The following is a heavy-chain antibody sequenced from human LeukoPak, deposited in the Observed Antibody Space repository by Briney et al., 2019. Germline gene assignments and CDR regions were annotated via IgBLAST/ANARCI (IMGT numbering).Heavy chain of an antibody. CDR1: GFTFSNYA. CDR2: ISGSGGST. J-gene: IGHJ4*02. D-gene: IGHD6-13*01. Sequence: GGSLRLSCAASGFTFSNYAMTWVRQAPGKGLEWVSTISGSGGSTYYADSVKGRFTISRDNSKNTLYLHMNSLRAEDTAVYYCARDAAPGTYYFDYWGQGTLVTVSS. V-gene: IGHV3-23*01. CDR3: ARDAAPGTYYFDY.